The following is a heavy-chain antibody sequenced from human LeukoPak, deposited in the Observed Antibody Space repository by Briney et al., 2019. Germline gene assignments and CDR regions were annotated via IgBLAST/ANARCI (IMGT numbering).Heavy chain of an antibody. V-gene: IGHV3-21*01. Sequence: GRSLRLSCAASQFIFSSYTMNWVSQAPGKGLEWVSSISSSSSYIYYADSVKGRFTIFRDNAKNSLYLQMNSLRAEDTAVYYCAREGFVGAFTGWGQGTLVTVSS. J-gene: IGHJ4*02. D-gene: IGHD1-26*01. CDR2: ISSSSSYI. CDR1: QFIFSSYT. CDR3: AREGFVGAFTG.